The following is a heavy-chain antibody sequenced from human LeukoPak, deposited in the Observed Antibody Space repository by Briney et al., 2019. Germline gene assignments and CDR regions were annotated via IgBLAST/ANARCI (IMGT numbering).Heavy chain of an antibody. CDR2: ISAYNGST. Sequence: ASVTVSCKASGYTFTSYGISWVGQAPGQGLEWMGWISAYNGSTNYAQKLQGRVTMTTDTSTSTAYMELRSLRSDDTAVYYCARGGEIVVVTATLDNWGQGTLVTVSS. V-gene: IGHV1-18*01. CDR3: ARGGEIVVVTATLDN. CDR1: GYTFTSYG. D-gene: IGHD2-21*02. J-gene: IGHJ4*02.